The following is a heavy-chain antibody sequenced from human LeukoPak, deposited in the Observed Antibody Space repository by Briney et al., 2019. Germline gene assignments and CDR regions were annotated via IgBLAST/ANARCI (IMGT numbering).Heavy chain of an antibody. Sequence: GESLKISCKGSGYSFTSYWIGWVRQMPGKGLEWMGIIYPGDSDTRYSPSFQGQVTISADKSISTAYLQWSSLKASDTAMYYCARQPHTMGRGGTDYYNYYMDVWGKGTTVTVSS. CDR3: ARQPHTMGRGGTDYYNYYMDV. J-gene: IGHJ6*03. V-gene: IGHV5-51*01. CDR1: GYSFTSYW. D-gene: IGHD3-10*01. CDR2: IYPGDSDT.